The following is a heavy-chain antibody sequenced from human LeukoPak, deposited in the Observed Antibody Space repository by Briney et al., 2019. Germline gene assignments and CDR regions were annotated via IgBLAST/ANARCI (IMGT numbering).Heavy chain of an antibody. CDR1: GYSFTSYW. V-gene: IGHV5-51*01. J-gene: IGHJ6*02. D-gene: IGHD2-2*02. Sequence: GESLKISCKGSGYSFTSYWIGWVRQMPGKGLEWMGIIYPGDSDTRYSPSFQGQVTISADKSISTAYLQWSSLKASDTAMYYCARHAGYCSSTSRYINYYYGMDVWGQGTTVTVSS. CDR2: IYPGDSDT. CDR3: ARHAGYCSSTSRYINYYYGMDV.